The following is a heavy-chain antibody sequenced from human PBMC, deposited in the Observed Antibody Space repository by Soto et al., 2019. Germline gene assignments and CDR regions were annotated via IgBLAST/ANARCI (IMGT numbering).Heavy chain of an antibody. CDR3: ARLANIFDLDN. V-gene: IGHV5-51*01. CDR2: IYPGNSDT. D-gene: IGHD2-21*01. J-gene: IGHJ4*01. Sequence: SLKTSCKGPVYIFTNYWIFRARQMPGKRMEWMGIIYPGNSDTRYSPSFQGQVTISADKSISTAYLQWSSLKASDTAMYYCARLANIFDLDNWGHGTLVTVSS. CDR1: VYIFTNYW.